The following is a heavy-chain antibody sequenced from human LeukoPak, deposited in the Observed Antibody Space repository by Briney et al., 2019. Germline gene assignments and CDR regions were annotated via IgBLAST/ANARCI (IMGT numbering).Heavy chain of an antibody. D-gene: IGHD3-9*01. CDR1: GFTFSSYG. CDR3: ARVNGGQPYYDILTGVLKGGDYYGMDV. Sequence: PGRSLRLSCAASGFTFSSYGMHWVRQAPGKGLEWVAVIWYDGSNKYYADSVKGRFTISRDNSKNTLYLQMNSLRAEDTAVYYCARVNGGQPYYDILTGVLKGGDYYGMDVWGQGTTVTVSS. J-gene: IGHJ6*02. V-gene: IGHV3-33*01. CDR2: IWYDGSNK.